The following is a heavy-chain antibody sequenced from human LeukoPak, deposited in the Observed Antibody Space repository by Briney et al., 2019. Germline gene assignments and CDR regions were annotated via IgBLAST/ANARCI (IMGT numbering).Heavy chain of an antibody. Sequence: ASVKVSCKASGYTFTSYAMHWVRQAPGQRLEWMGWINAGNGNTKYSQKFQGRVTITRDTSASTAYMELSSLRSEDTAVYYCASFRAYGGNLGTFDIWGQGTMVTVSS. J-gene: IGHJ3*02. CDR1: GYTFTSYA. CDR2: INAGNGNT. CDR3: ASFRAYGGNLGTFDI. V-gene: IGHV1-3*01. D-gene: IGHD4-23*01.